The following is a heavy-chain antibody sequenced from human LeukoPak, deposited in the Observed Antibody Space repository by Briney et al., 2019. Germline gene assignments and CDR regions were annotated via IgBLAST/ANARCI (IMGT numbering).Heavy chain of an antibody. V-gene: IGHV3-33*01. D-gene: IGHD3-9*01. CDR2: IWYDGSNK. J-gene: IGHJ3*02. CDR1: GFPFSTYG. Sequence: GGSLRLSCAASGFPFSTYGMHWVRQAPGKGLEWVAVIWYDGSNKYYADSVKDRFTISRDNSKNTLYLQMNSLRAEDTAVYYCARASYFDWLPPTNAFDIWGQGTMVTVSS. CDR3: ARASYFDWLPPTNAFDI.